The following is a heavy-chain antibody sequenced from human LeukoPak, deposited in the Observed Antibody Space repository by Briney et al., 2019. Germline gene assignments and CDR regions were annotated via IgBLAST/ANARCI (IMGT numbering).Heavy chain of an antibody. Sequence: GGSLSLSCAASGFTFSSYWMSWVRQAPGKGLEWVANIKQDGSEKYYVDSVKGRFTISRDNAKNSLYLQMNSLRAEDTAVYYCTRVVEMATIFDYWGQGTLVTVSS. CDR1: GFTFSSYW. V-gene: IGHV3-7*01. J-gene: IGHJ4*02. CDR2: IKQDGSEK. CDR3: TRVVEMATIFDY. D-gene: IGHD5-24*01.